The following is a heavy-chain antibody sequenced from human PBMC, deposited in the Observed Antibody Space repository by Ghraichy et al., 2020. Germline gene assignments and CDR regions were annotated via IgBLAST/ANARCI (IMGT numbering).Heavy chain of an antibody. CDR3: ARGSYGEPLCDY. Sequence: ASVKVSCKASGYTFTNHGFNWVRQAPGQGLEWMGWIKTSNGDTNYAQKLQGRVTMTTDTSTNTAYMELRSLGSDDTAVYYCARGSYGEPLCDYWGQGTLVTGSS. J-gene: IGHJ4*02. CDR1: GYTFTNHG. CDR2: IKTSNGDT. V-gene: IGHV1-18*01. D-gene: IGHD4-17*01.